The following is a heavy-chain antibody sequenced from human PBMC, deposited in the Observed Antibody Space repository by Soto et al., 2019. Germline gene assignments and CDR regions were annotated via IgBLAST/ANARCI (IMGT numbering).Heavy chain of an antibody. Sequence: ESGPTLVNPTQTLRLTCAFSGFSLSASGASVGWIRQPPGKAPEWLAHIYWNDDKRYSPSLRSRLTISKDTSKNQVVLTFTNMDPADTGTYYCVHRLDVPGLAFDPWGQGTLVTVSS. D-gene: IGHD3-10*02. V-gene: IGHV2-5*01. CDR3: VHRLDVPGLAFDP. J-gene: IGHJ5*02. CDR2: IYWNDDK. CDR1: GFSLSASGAS.